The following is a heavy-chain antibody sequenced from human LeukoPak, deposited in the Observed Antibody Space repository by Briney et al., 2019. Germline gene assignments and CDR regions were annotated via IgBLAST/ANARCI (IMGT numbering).Heavy chain of an antibody. V-gene: IGHV3-20*04. Sequence: GGSLRLSCAASGFTFDDYGMSWVRQAPGKGLEWVSGINWNGGSTGYADSVKGRFTISRDNAKNSLYLQMNSLRAEDTALYYCARLRGAPTRDYFDYWGQGTLVTVSS. J-gene: IGHJ4*02. D-gene: IGHD1-26*01. CDR1: GFTFDDYG. CDR2: INWNGGST. CDR3: ARLRGAPTRDYFDY.